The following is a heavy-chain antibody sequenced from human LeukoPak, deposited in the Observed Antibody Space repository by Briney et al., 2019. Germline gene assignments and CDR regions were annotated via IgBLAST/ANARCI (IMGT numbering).Heavy chain of an antibody. CDR2: IYTSGST. D-gene: IGHD3-10*01. CDR1: GGSINSNY. Sequence: PSETLSLTCTVSGGSINSNYWSWIRQPAGKGLEWIGRIYTSGSTNYNPSLKSRVTISVDTSKNQFSLKLSSVTAADTAVYYCARTTMVRGVTFDYWGQGTLVTVSS. CDR3: ARTTMVRGVTFDY. J-gene: IGHJ4*02. V-gene: IGHV4-4*07.